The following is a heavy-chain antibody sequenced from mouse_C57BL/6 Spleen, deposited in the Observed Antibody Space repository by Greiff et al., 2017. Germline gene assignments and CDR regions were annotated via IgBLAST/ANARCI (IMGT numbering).Heavy chain of an antibody. Sequence: QVQLQQPGAELVMPGASVKLSCKASGYTFTSYWMHWVKQRPGQGLEWIGELDPSDSYTNYNQKFKGKSTLTVDKSSSTAYMQLSSLTSEDSAVDYCARVYYEGCLAYWGQGTLVTVAA. CDR2: LDPSDSYT. V-gene: IGHV1-69*01. D-gene: IGHD2-3*01. J-gene: IGHJ3*01. CDR1: GYTFTSYW. CDR3: ARVYYEGCLAY.